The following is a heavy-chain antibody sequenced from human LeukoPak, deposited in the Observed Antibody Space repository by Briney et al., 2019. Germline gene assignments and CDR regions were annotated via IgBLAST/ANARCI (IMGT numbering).Heavy chain of an antibody. D-gene: IGHD3-16*01. CDR3: EKDFHRLGEFDAFDI. Sequence: PGWSLRLSCPASGFTFDDYAMHWLRQAPGKGLEGVSGISWNSGSIGYADSVKGRFTISRDNAKNSLYLQMNSLRAEDTALYYCEKDFHRLGEFDAFDIWGEGTMVTVSS. J-gene: IGHJ3*02. CDR2: ISWNSGSI. V-gene: IGHV3-9*01. CDR1: GFTFDDYA.